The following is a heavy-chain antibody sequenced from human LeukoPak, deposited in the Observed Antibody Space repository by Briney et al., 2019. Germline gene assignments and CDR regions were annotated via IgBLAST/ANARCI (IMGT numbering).Heavy chain of an antibody. CDR2: ISSSGSTI. Sequence: GGSLRLSCAASGFTFSDYYMSWIRQAPGKGLEWVSYISSSGSTIYYADSVKGRFTISRDNAKNSLYLQMNSLRAEDTAVYYCARDDCSGGSCELFDYWGQGTLVTVSS. CDR3: ARDDCSGGSCELFDY. CDR1: GFTFSDYY. J-gene: IGHJ4*02. D-gene: IGHD2-15*01. V-gene: IGHV3-11*04.